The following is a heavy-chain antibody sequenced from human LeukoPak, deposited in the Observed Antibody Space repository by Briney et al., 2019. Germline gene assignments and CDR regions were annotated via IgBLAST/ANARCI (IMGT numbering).Heavy chain of an antibody. Sequence: SETLSLTCTVSGGSISSYYWSWIRQPPGKGLEWIGYSYYSGSTSYSPSLKSRVTISVDTSKNQFSLKLSSVTAADTAIYYCASQPDYWGQGTLVTVSS. CDR2: SYYSGST. CDR3: ASQPDY. J-gene: IGHJ4*02. V-gene: IGHV4-59*08. CDR1: GGSISSYY.